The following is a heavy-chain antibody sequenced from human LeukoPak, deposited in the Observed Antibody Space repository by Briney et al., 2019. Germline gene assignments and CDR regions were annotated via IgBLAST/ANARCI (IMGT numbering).Heavy chain of an antibody. J-gene: IGHJ4*02. V-gene: IGHV4-39*02. CDR2: IHHSGAT. CDR3: ARRDNSFDS. Sequence: PSETLSLTFSVSGGSISSHNHHWDWIRQPPGNGLEWIGSIHHSGATYSDPSLRSRLTLSVDMSKNHFSLNLSSVTAADTAVYYCARRDNSFDSWGPGTQVTVSS. D-gene: IGHD5-24*01. CDR1: GGSISSHNHH.